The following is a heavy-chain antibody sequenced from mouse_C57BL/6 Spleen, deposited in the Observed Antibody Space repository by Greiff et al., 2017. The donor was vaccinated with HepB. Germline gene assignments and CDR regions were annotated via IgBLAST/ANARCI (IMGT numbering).Heavy chain of an antibody. V-gene: IGHV2-9-1*01. J-gene: IGHJ3*01. D-gene: IGHD2-5*01. CDR3: ARKELDYSNYGFAY. CDR2: IWTGGGT. Sequence: VHLVESGPGLVAPSQSLSITCTVSGFSLTSYAISWVRQPPGKGLEWLGVIWTGGGTNYNSALKSRLSISKDNSKSQVFLKMNSLQTDDTARYYCARKELDYSNYGFAYWGQGTLVTVSA. CDR1: GFSLTSYA.